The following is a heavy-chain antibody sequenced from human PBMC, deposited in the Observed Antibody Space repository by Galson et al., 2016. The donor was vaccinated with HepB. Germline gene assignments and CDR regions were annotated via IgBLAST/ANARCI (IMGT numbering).Heavy chain of an antibody. Sequence: SVKVSCKASGYTFTNYYMHWVRQAPGQGLEWMGIMFPSGGTTNYAQNFQGRVSMTRDTSTTTDYMELSSLRSEDTAVYYCAGGNGSGSYVVFDYWGQGTLVTVSS. CDR3: AGGNGSGSYVVFDY. CDR1: GYTFTNYY. CDR2: MFPSGGTT. J-gene: IGHJ4*02. D-gene: IGHD3-10*01. V-gene: IGHV1-46*01.